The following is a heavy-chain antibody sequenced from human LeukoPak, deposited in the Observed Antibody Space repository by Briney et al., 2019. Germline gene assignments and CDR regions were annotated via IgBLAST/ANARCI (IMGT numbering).Heavy chain of an antibody. D-gene: IGHD3-22*01. Sequence: SETLSLTCAVYGGSFSGYYWNWIRQPPGKGLEWIGEINHSGNTNYNPSLKSRVTISVDTSKNQFSLKLSSVAAADTAVYYCVSAPITMIVVGLGARYGMDVWGQGTTVTVSS. J-gene: IGHJ6*02. V-gene: IGHV4-34*01. CDR3: VSAPITMIVVGLGARYGMDV. CDR2: INHSGNT. CDR1: GGSFSGYY.